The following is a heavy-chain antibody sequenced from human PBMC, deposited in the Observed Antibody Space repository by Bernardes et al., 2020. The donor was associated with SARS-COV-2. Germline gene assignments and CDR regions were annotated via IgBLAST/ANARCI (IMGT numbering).Heavy chain of an antibody. CDR2: IYHSGST. D-gene: IGHD3-10*01. V-gene: IGHV4-59*01. CDR1: GGSISSYY. Sequence: SETLSLTCTVSGGSISSYYWSWIRQPPGKGLEWIGYIYHSGSTNYNPSLKSRVTISVDTSKNQFSLKLTSVTAADTAVYYCARGVQGVIITSPYYYGMDFWGQGTTVTVSS. CDR3: ARGVQGVIITSPYYYGMDF. J-gene: IGHJ6*02.